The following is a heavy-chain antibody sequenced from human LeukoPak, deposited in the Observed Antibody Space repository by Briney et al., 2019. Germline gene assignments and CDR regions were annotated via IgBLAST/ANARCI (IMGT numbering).Heavy chain of an antibody. V-gene: IGHV3-7*01. J-gene: IGHJ3*02. D-gene: IGHD2-21*01. CDR3: ARDPAYGALDI. CDR2: INPDGSQG. CDR1: GFTFSNSY. Sequence: GGSLRLSCEASGFTFSNSYVSWVRQAPGKGLEWVAIINPDGSQGSYVDSVKGRFAITRDNALNSLFLQMNSLSAEDTAVYYCARDPAYGALDIWGQGTTVTVS.